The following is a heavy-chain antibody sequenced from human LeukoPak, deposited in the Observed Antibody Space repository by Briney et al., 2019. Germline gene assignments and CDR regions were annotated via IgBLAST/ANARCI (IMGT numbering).Heavy chain of an antibody. CDR3: ARTQEEMATIKGFDY. Sequence: SVKVSCKASGGTFSSYAISWVRQAPGQGLEWMGGIIPIFGTANYAQKFQGRVTITTDESTSTAYMELSSLRSEDTAVYYCARTQEEMATIKGFDYWGQGTLVTVSS. D-gene: IGHD5-24*01. CDR1: GGTFSSYA. CDR2: IIPIFGTA. J-gene: IGHJ4*02. V-gene: IGHV1-69*05.